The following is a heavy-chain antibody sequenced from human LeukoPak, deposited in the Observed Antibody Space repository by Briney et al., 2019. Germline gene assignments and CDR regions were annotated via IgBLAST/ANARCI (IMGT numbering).Heavy chain of an antibody. J-gene: IGHJ5*02. CDR3: ARGEERGIAAATEWFDP. Sequence: ASVKVSCKASGYTFTSYDINWVRQATGQGLEWMGWMNPNSGNTGYAQKFQGRVTMTRNTSISTAYMELSSLRSEDTAVYYYARGEERGIAAATEWFDPWGQGTLVTVSS. V-gene: IGHV1-8*01. CDR1: GYTFTSYD. CDR2: MNPNSGNT. D-gene: IGHD6-13*01.